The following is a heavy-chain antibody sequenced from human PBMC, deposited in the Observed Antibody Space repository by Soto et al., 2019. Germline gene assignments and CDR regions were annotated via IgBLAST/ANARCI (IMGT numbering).Heavy chain of an antibody. CDR1: GYSFISYG. CDR3: ARDQWTLDHSRGWYGD. V-gene: IGHV1-18*04. CDR2: ISGYNGNT. J-gene: IGHJ4*02. Sequence: QVQLVQSGGEVKQPGASVKVSCKASGYSFISYGISWVRQAPGQGLEWMGWISGYNGNTKYAQKLQGRVTMPTDTSTRTVYMALRSLRSADTAVYYCARDQWTLDHSRGWYGDWGQGTLVTVSS. D-gene: IGHD6-19*01.